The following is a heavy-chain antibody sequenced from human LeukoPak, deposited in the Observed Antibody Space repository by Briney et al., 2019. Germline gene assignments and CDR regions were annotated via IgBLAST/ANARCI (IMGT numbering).Heavy chain of an antibody. CDR2: ISPSGGST. D-gene: IGHD1-1*01. CDR3: AKGVSATDTGNWFDP. Sequence: GGSLRLSCAASGFIFTKYAMNWVRQAPGTGLEWVSAISPSGGSTYYADSVKGRFTISRDNSKNALYLQTSSLRAEDTAVYYCAKGVSATDTGNWFDPWGQGTLVTVSP. J-gene: IGHJ5*02. V-gene: IGHV3-23*01. CDR1: GFIFTKYA.